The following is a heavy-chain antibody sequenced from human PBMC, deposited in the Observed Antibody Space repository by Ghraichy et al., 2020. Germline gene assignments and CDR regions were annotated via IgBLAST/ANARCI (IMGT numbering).Heavy chain of an antibody. CDR1: GGSISSYY. D-gene: IGHD5-18*01. Sequence: SETLSLTCTVSGGSISSYYWSWIRQPPGKGLEWIGYIYYSGSTNYNPSLKSRVTISVDTSKNQFSLKLSSVTAADTAVYYCVRHAGDVDTAMVVDYWGQGTLVTVSS. V-gene: IGHV4-59*01. CDR3: VRHAGDVDTAMVVDY. CDR2: IYYSGST. J-gene: IGHJ4*02.